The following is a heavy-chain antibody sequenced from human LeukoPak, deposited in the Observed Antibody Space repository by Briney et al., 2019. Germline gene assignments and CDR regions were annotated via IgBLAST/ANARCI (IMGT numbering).Heavy chain of an antibody. Sequence: SETLSLTCTVSGGSISSYFWIWIRQPPGKGLEWIGYIYYSGNTNYNPSLKSRVTISVDTSKNQFSLKLSSVTAADTAVYYCARARGLLSHWYFDLWGRGTLVTVSS. CDR1: GGSISSYF. D-gene: IGHD2-2*01. CDR3: ARARGLLSHWYFDL. V-gene: IGHV4-59*12. CDR2: IYYSGNT. J-gene: IGHJ2*01.